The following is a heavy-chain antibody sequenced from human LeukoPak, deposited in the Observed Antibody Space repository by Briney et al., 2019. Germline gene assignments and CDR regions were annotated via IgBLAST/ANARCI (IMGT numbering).Heavy chain of an antibody. J-gene: IGHJ4*02. CDR2: INPNSGGT. Sequence: GASVKVSCKASGYTFTGYYMHWVRQAPGQGLEWMGRINPNSGGTNYAQKFQGRVTMTRDTSISTAYMELSRLRSDDTAVYYCARGDYDSGSYPYFDYWGQGTLVTVSS. CDR1: GYTFTGYY. V-gene: IGHV1-2*06. CDR3: ARGDYDSGSYPYFDY. D-gene: IGHD3-10*01.